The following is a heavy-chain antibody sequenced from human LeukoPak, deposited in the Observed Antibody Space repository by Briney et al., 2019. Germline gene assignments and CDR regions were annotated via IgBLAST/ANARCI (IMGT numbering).Heavy chain of an antibody. V-gene: IGHV4-59*01. CDR3: ARGDDWFDP. J-gene: IGHJ5*02. CDR1: GGSISSYY. Sequence: SETLSLTCTVSGGSISSYYWNWIRQPPGMGLEWIGYIYYSGRTNYNPSLKSRISMSVDTSKNQFSLKLSSVTAADTAVYYCARGDDWFDPWGQGTLVTVSS. D-gene: IGHD3-16*01. CDR2: IYYSGRT.